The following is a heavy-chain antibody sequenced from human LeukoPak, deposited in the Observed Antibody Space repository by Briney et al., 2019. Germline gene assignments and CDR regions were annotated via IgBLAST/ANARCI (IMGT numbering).Heavy chain of an antibody. Sequence: GGSLRLSCAASGFTVSSNYMSWVRQAPGRGLEWVSVIYSGGSTYYADSMKGRFAISRDNSKNTLYLQMNSLRAEDTAVYYCARSVRREYYFDYWGQGTLVTVSS. J-gene: IGHJ4*02. CDR1: GFTVSSNY. CDR2: IYSGGST. D-gene: IGHD3-10*01. V-gene: IGHV3-53*01. CDR3: ARSVRREYYFDY.